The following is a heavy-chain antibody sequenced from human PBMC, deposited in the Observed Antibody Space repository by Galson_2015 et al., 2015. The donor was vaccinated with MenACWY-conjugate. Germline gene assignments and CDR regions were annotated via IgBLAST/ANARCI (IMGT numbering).Heavy chain of an antibody. CDR1: GFTFSSYA. V-gene: IGHV3-23*01. CDR2: LSGSGGST. CDR3: AKELGGIASAGTRWFGP. D-gene: IGHD6-13*01. Sequence: SLRLSCAASGFTFSSYAMSWVRQAPGKGLEWVSALSGSGGSTYYADSVKGRFTISRDNSKNTLYLQMNSLRAEDTAVYYCAKELGGIASAGTRWFGPWGQGTLVTVSS. J-gene: IGHJ5*02.